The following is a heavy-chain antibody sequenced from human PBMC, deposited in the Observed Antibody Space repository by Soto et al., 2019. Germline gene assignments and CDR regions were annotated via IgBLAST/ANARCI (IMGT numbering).Heavy chain of an antibody. D-gene: IGHD4-17*01. CDR1: GGSVSSGSYY. Sequence: SETLSLTCTVSGGSVSSGSYYWSWIRQPPGKGLECIGYIYYSGSTNYNPSLKSRVTISVDTSKNQFSLKLSSVTAADTAVYYCARAHYGDYAWFDPWGQGTLVTVSS. V-gene: IGHV4-61*01. J-gene: IGHJ5*02. CDR2: IYYSGST. CDR3: ARAHYGDYAWFDP.